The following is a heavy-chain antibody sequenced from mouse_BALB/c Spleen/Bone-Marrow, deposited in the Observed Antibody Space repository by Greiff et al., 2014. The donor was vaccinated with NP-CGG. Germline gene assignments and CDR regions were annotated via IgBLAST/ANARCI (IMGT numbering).Heavy chain of an antibody. CDR2: IRGDGTT. CDR3: ARFTTVVPFDY. Sequence: VQLVESGPGLVPPSQSLSITCTVSGFSLTAYGVNWVRQPPGKGLEWLGMIRGDGTTDYNSALRSRLSISKDNSKSQVFLKMNSLQADDIARYYCARFTTVVPFDYWGQGTTLTVSS. CDR1: GFSLTAYG. D-gene: IGHD1-1*01. V-gene: IGHV2-6-7*01. J-gene: IGHJ2*01.